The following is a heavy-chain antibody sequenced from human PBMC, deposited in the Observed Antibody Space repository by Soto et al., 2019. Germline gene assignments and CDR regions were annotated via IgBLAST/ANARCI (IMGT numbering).Heavy chain of an antibody. D-gene: IGHD6-19*01. V-gene: IGHV3-23*01. Sequence: EMQLLESGGGLVKPGGSPRLSCTASGFTFSNYAMTWVRQAPGKGLNWVSTINNVGYIYDADSVKGRFTISRDYAKNTLYLEMNSLRGEDTAVYYCAKRRDGSDRYNYGMDVWGQGATVIVSS. CDR2: INNVGYI. CDR1: GFTFSNYA. CDR3: AKRRDGSDRYNYGMDV. J-gene: IGHJ6*02.